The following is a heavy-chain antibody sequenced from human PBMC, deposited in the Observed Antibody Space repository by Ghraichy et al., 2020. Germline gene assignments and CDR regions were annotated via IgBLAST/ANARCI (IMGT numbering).Heavy chain of an antibody. CDR2: ISYDGSKK. CDR3: TRGVYSGALDS. D-gene: IGHD5/OR15-5a*01. Sequence: GESLRLSCAASGFSFDSFTMEWVRQAPGKGLEWVALISYDGSKKDYAESVKGRFTISRDNSRFTVDLQMNSLRNEDTAIYYCTRGVYSGALDSWGQGTLVTVSS. J-gene: IGHJ4*02. V-gene: IGHV3-30*04. CDR1: GFSFDSFT.